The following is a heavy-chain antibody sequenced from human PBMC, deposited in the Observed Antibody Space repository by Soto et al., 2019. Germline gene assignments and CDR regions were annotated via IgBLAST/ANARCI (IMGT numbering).Heavy chain of an antibody. CDR3: ARGPGIMAKIDY. D-gene: IGHD3-16*01. CDR2: IYYSGST. V-gene: IGHV4-31*03. J-gene: IGHJ4*02. CDR1: GGSISSGGYY. Sequence: QVQLLESGPGLVKPSQTLSLTCTVSGGSISSGGYYWSWIRQHPGKGLEWIGYIYYSGSTYYNPSLKSRVNISVDTSKNQFSLKLSSVTAADTAVYYCARGPGIMAKIDYWGQGTLVTVSS.